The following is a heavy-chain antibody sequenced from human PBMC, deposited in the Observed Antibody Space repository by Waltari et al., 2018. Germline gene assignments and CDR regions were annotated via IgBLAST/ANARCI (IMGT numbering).Heavy chain of an antibody. J-gene: IGHJ3*02. CDR3: ARDGYYYDSSGHDAFDI. CDR1: GSSISSGYY. Sequence: QVQLQESGPGLVKPSETLSLTCAVSGSSISSGYYWGWIRQPPGKGLEWIGSIYHSGSTYYNPSLKSRVTISVDTSKNQFSLKLSSVTAADTAVYYCARDGYYYDSSGHDAFDIWGQGTMVTVSS. V-gene: IGHV4-38-2*02. D-gene: IGHD3-22*01. CDR2: IYHSGST.